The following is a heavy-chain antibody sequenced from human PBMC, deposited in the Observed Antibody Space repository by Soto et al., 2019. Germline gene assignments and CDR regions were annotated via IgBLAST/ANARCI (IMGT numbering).Heavy chain of an antibody. CDR1: GYNFSDHD. D-gene: IGHD1-1*01. J-gene: IGHJ4*02. Sequence: QVRLVQSGAEVKKPGASVKVSCKASGYNFSDHDINWVRQASGQGHEWLGWMNPNSGDTGYAQNFQGRVTMTLDTSNTTAYMELSRLRSEDTTVYYCARIGANYNDEAFDYWGQGNRVTVSS. CDR3: ARIGANYNDEAFDY. V-gene: IGHV1-8*02. CDR2: MNPNSGDT.